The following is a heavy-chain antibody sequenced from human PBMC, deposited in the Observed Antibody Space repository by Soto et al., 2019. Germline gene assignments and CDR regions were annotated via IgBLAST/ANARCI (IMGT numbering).Heavy chain of an antibody. CDR3: ARDQNGSPHFDY. V-gene: IGHV4-59*01. J-gene: IGHJ4*02. CDR2: IFHSGST. D-gene: IGHD1-26*01. Sequence: QVQLQESGPGLVKPSETLSLTCTVSGASISSYYWSWIRQPPGKGLEWVGFIFHSGSTNCNPSLKSRVTFSVDTSKNQFSLKLTSVTAADTAVYYCARDQNGSPHFDYWSQGILITVSS. CDR1: GASISSYY.